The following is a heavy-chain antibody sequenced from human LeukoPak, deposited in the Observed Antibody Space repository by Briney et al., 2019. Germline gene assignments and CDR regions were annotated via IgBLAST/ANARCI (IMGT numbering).Heavy chain of an antibody. Sequence: ASVKVSCKASGYTFTSYGISWVRQAPGQGLEWMGWINPNSGGTNYAQNFQGRVTMTRDTSISTAYMELSRLTSDDTAVYYCARARYCTSTSCYGEFVLWGQGTLVTVSS. J-gene: IGHJ4*02. D-gene: IGHD2-2*01. CDR3: ARARYCTSTSCYGEFVL. CDR2: INPNSGGT. V-gene: IGHV1-2*02. CDR1: GYTFTSYG.